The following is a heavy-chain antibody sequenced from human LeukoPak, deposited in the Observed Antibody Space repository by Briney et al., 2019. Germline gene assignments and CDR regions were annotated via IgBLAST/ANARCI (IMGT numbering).Heavy chain of an antibody. Sequence: PSETLSLTCTVSGVSISSYYWSWIRQPAGKGLEWIGRIYTSGSTNYNPSLKSRVTMSVDTSKNQFSLKLSSVTAADTAVYYCARETSQKGAHYMDVWGKGTTVTISS. CDR2: IYTSGST. CDR1: GVSISSYY. CDR3: ARETSQKGAHYMDV. D-gene: IGHD3-16*01. V-gene: IGHV4-4*07. J-gene: IGHJ6*03.